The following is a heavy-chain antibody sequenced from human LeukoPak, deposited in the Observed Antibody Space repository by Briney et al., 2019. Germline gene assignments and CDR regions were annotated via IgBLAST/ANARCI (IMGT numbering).Heavy chain of an antibody. Sequence: GRSLRLSCAASGFTFSSYGMHWVRQAPGKGLEWVAVISYGGSNKYYADSVKGRFTISRDNSKNTLYLQMNSLRAEDTAVYYCAKDFSVVLRYFDWLFGELDYWGQGTLVTVSS. CDR2: ISYGGSNK. CDR1: GFTFSSYG. V-gene: IGHV3-30*18. D-gene: IGHD3-9*01. J-gene: IGHJ4*02. CDR3: AKDFSVVLRYFDWLFGELDY.